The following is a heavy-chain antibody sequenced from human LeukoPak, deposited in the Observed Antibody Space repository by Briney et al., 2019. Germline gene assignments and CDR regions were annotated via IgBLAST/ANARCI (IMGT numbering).Heavy chain of an antibody. CDR3: ARGGVCSSTSCYYY. CDR1: GYTFTSYD. CDR2: MNPNSGNT. V-gene: IGHV1-8*01. D-gene: IGHD2-2*01. J-gene: IGHJ4*02. Sequence: VASVKVSCKASGYTFTSYDINWVRQATGQGLEWMGWMNPNSGNTGYAQKFQGRVTMTRNTSISTAYMELSSLRSEDTAVYYCARGGVCSSTSCYYYWGQGTLVTVSS.